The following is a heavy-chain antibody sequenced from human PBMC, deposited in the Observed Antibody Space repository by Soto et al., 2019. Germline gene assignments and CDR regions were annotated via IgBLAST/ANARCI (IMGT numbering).Heavy chain of an antibody. V-gene: IGHV3-30-3*01. CDR3: ARMASFYCSGGSCYPTYGMDV. CDR1: GFTFSSYA. CDR2: ISSDGSNK. D-gene: IGHD2-15*01. J-gene: IGHJ6*02. Sequence: QVPLVESGGGVVQPGRSLRLSCAASGFTFSSYAMHWVRQAPGKGLEWVAVISSDGSNKYYADSVKGRFTISRDNSKNTLYLQMNSLRAEDTAVHYCARMASFYCSGGSCYPTYGMDVWGQGTTVTVSS.